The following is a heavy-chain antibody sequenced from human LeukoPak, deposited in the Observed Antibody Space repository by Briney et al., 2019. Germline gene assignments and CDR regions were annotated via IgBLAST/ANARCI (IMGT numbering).Heavy chain of an antibody. CDR2: IYYSGST. Sequence: SQTLSLTCTVSGGAISSYYSSWVRHPPAKGLEWIGYIYYSGSTKYNPSLKSRVTISGDTSKNEFCLKLSSVTAADPAVYYCARKGGWGDFDIWGQGTMVTVSS. D-gene: IGHD7-27*01. CDR3: ARKGGWGDFDI. V-gene: IGHV4-59*01. J-gene: IGHJ3*02. CDR1: GGAISSYY.